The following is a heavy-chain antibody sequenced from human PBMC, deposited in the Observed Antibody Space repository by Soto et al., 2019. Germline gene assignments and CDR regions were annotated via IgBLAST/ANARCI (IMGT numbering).Heavy chain of an antibody. D-gene: IGHD6-19*01. Sequence: QVQLVESGGGLVKPGGSLRLSCAASGFTFSDYYMSWIRQAPGKGLEWVSYISSSSSYTNYADSVKGRFTISRDNAKNSXCLQMNRLRAEDTAVYYCARCNLQRGVAAKACGMDVWGQGTTVTVSS. CDR3: ARCNLQRGVAAKACGMDV. J-gene: IGHJ6*02. V-gene: IGHV3-11*05. CDR1: GFTFSDYY. CDR2: ISSSSSYT.